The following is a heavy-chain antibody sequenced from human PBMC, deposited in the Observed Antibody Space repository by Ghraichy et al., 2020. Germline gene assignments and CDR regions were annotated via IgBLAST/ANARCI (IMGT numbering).Heavy chain of an antibody. Sequence: SETLSLTCTVSGGSISSGSYYWSWTRQPAGKGLEWIGRIYTSGSTNYNPSLKSRVTISVDTSKNQFSLKLSSVTAADTAVYYCARDDYGGVYYYYGMDVWGQGTTVTVSS. D-gene: IGHD4-23*01. CDR1: GGSISSGSYY. V-gene: IGHV4-61*02. J-gene: IGHJ6*02. CDR2: IYTSGST. CDR3: ARDDYGGVYYYYGMDV.